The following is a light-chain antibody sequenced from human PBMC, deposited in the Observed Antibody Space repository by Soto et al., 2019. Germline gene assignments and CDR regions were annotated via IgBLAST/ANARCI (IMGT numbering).Light chain of an antibody. Sequence: QSALTQPRSVSGSPGQSVTISCTGTSSDVGGYNYVSWYQQHPGKAPKLMIYDVSKRPSGVPDRFSGSKSGNTASLTISGLQAEDEADYYCCSYAGRYSYVCGTGTKVT. CDR1: SSDVGGYNY. J-gene: IGLJ1*01. CDR3: CSYAGRYSYV. CDR2: DVS. V-gene: IGLV2-11*01.